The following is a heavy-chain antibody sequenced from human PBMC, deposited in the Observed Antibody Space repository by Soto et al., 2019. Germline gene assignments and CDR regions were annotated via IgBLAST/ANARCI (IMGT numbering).Heavy chain of an antibody. CDR1: GFSVSSNY. CDR2: IYSGGST. J-gene: IGHJ5*02. V-gene: IGHV3-66*01. Sequence: GGSLRLSCAASGFSVSSNYMSWVRQAPGKGLEWVSVIYSGGSTYYADSVKGRFTISRDNSKNTLYLQMNSLRAEDAAVYYCARAGEVAGHKYNWFDPWGQGTLVTVSS. CDR3: ARAGEVAGHKYNWFDP. D-gene: IGHD6-19*01.